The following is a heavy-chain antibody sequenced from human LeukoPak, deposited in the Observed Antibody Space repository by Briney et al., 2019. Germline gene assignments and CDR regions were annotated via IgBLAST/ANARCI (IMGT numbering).Heavy chain of an antibody. CDR2: ISWNSGSI. J-gene: IGHJ4*02. Sequence: GGSLRLSCAASGFTFDDYAMHWVRQAPGKGLEWVSGISWNSGSIGYADSVKGRFTISRDNAKNSLYLQMNSLRAEDTAVNYCARDSGRIWWGQGTLVTVSS. CDR3: ARDSGRIW. V-gene: IGHV3-9*01. CDR1: GFTFDDYA. D-gene: IGHD3-16*01.